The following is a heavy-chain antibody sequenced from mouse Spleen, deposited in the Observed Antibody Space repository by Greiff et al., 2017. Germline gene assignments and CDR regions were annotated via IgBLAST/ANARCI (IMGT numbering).Heavy chain of an antibody. D-gene: IGHD2-1*01. Sequence: EVKLQESGPGLVKPSQSLSLTCSVTGYSITSGYYWNWIRQFPGNKLEWMGYISYDGSNNYNPSLKNRISITRDTSKNQFFLKLNSVTTEDTATYYCARENYYGNFWFAYWGQGTLVTVSA. CDR2: ISYDGSN. J-gene: IGHJ3*01. CDR3: ARENYYGNFWFAY. V-gene: IGHV3-6*01. CDR1: GYSITSGYY.